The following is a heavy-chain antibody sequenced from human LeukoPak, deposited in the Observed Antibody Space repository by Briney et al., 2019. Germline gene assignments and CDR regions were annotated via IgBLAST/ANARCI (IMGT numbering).Heavy chain of an antibody. CDR3: ATLGYCSGGSCYVNYFDY. D-gene: IGHD2-15*01. Sequence: GASVKVSCKASGYTFTGYYMHWVRQAPGQGLEWMGWINPNSGGTNYAQKFQGRVTMTRDTSISTAYMELSRLRSDDTAVYYCATLGYCSGGSCYVNYFDYWGQGTLVTVSS. V-gene: IGHV1-2*02. CDR1: GYTFTGYY. J-gene: IGHJ4*02. CDR2: INPNSGGT.